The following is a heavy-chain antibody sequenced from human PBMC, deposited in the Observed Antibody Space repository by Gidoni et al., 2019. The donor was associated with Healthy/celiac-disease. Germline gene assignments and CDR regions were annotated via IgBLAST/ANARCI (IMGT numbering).Heavy chain of an antibody. J-gene: IGHJ4*02. V-gene: IGHV4-31*03. D-gene: IGHD3-3*01. Sequence: QAQLQESGPGLVKPSQTLSPTCTVPGGSISTGGYYWSWVRQHPGKGLELIGYIYYSGSTYYNPSLKSRVTISVDTSKNQFSLKLSSVTAADTAVYYCARYRYDFWSGYSHGIDYWGQGTLVTVSS. CDR3: ARYRYDFWSGYSHGIDY. CDR2: IYYSGST. CDR1: GGSISTGGYY.